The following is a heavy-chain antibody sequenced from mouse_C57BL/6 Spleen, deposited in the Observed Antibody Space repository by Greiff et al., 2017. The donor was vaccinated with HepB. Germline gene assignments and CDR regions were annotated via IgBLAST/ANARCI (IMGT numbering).Heavy chain of an antibody. CDR2: INPNNGGT. CDR3: ASVLFDY. V-gene: IGHV1-26*01. J-gene: IGHJ2*01. Sequence: VQLQQSGPELVKPGASVKISCKASGYTFTDYYMNWVKQSHGKSLEWIGDINPNNGGTSYNQKFKGKATLTVDKSSSTAYMELRSLTSEDSAVYYCASVLFDYWGQGTTLTVSS. CDR1: GYTFTDYY.